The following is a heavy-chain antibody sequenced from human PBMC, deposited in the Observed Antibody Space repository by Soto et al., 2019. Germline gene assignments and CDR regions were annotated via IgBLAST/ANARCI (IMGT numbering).Heavy chain of an antibody. CDR3: ARALSGGYCSGGSCYSYYYYGMDV. Sequence: ASVKVSCKASGYTFTGYYMHWVRQAPGQGLEWMGWINPNSGGTNYAQKFQGWVTMTRDTSISTAYMELSRLRSDDTAVYYCARALSGGYCSGGSCYSYYYYGMDVWGQGTTVTVSS. CDR2: INPNSGGT. D-gene: IGHD2-15*01. V-gene: IGHV1-2*04. J-gene: IGHJ6*02. CDR1: GYTFTGYY.